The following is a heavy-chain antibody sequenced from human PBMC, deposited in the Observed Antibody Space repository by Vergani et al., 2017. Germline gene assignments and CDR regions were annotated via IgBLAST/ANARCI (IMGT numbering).Heavy chain of an antibody. CDR1: GGTFSSYT. V-gene: IGHV1-69*02. D-gene: IGHD3-22*01. CDR3: ARVRTDSSGYYTPYYYYYGMDV. CDR2: IIPILGIA. J-gene: IGHJ6*02. Sequence: QVQLVQSGAEVKKPGSSVKVSCKASGGTFSSYTISWVRQAPGQGHEWMGRIIPILGIANYAQKFQGRVTITADKSTSTAYMELSSLRSEDTAVYYCARVRTDSSGYYTPYYYYYGMDVWGQGTTVTVSS.